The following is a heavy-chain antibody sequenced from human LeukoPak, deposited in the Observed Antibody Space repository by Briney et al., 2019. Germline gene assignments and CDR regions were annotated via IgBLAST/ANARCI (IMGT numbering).Heavy chain of an antibody. CDR3: ARAGDYYDSTYYFDY. V-gene: IGHV3-7*04. Sequence: GSLRLSCAASGFPFSSYWMSWVRQAPGKGLEWVANIKQDGSEKYYVDSVKGRFTISRDNAKNSLYLQMNSLRAEDTAVYYCARAGDYYDSTYYFDYWGQGTLVTVSS. J-gene: IGHJ4*02. CDR1: GFPFSSYW. D-gene: IGHD3-22*01. CDR2: IKQDGSEK.